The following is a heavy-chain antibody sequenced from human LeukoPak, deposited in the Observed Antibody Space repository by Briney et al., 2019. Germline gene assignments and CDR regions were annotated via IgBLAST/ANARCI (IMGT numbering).Heavy chain of an antibody. CDR2: IYYSGST. CDR1: GGSISSYY. V-gene: IGHV4-59*01. J-gene: IGHJ4*02. D-gene: IGHD5-24*01. CDR3: ARAGGMEMATIR. Sequence: SETLSLTCTFSGGSISSYYWSWIRQPPGKGLEWIGYIYYSGSTNYNPSLKSRVTISVDTSKNQFSLKLSSVTAADTAVYYCARAGGMEMATIRWGQGTLVTVSS.